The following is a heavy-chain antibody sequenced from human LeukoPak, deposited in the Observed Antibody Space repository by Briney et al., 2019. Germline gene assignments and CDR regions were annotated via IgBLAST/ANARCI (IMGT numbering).Heavy chain of an antibody. CDR3: ARAEPIFNCGGDCYPDY. D-gene: IGHD2-21*02. J-gene: IGHJ4*02. CDR2: INSDGSST. V-gene: IGHV3-74*01. CDR1: GFTFSSYW. Sequence: GGSLRLSCAASGFTFSSYWMHWVRQAPGKGLVWVSRINSDGSSTSYADSVKGRFTISRDNAKNTLYLQMNSLRAEDTAVYYCARAEPIFNCGGDCYPDYWGQGTLVTVSS.